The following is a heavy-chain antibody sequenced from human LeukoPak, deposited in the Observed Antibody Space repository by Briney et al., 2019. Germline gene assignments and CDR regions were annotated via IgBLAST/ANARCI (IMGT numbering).Heavy chain of an antibody. CDR1: GGTFSSYA. CDR3: AREPASEVPLDY. J-gene: IGHJ4*02. V-gene: IGHV1-69*05. D-gene: IGHD2-2*01. Sequence: SVKVSCKASGGTFSSYAISWVRQAPGQGLEWMGRIIPIFGTANYAQKFQGRVTITTDESTSTAYMELSSLRSEDTAVYYCAREPASEVPLDYWGQGTLLTVSS. CDR2: IIPIFGTA.